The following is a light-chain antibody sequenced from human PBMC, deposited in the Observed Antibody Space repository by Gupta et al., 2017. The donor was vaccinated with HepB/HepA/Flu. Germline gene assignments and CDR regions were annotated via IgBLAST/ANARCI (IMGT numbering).Light chain of an antibody. V-gene: IGKV1-39*01. CDR2: AAS. Sequence: DIQLTQFPSSLSSSVRGRVTITCRASQSVSNYLNWYQQKPGKAPKLLIYAASSLQRGVPSRFSGSGSGKDFTLTSSSLQPEDFATYYWQQNYSTPQGLTFGPGTKVEIK. CDR1: QSVSNY. CDR3: QQNYSTPQGLT. J-gene: IGKJ3*01.